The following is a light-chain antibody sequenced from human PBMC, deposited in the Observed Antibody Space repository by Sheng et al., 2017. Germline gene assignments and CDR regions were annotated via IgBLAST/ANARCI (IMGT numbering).Light chain of an antibody. Sequence: IQMTQSPSSLSASVGDRVTITCRASQVIRNDVSWYQQKPGKAPKLLIYGASSLQSGVSARFGGSGSGTDFTLTISSLQPEDFAIYYCLQDDSYPLTFGGGTKVEIK. V-gene: IGKV1-6*01. J-gene: IGKJ4*01. CDR2: GAS. CDR3: LQDDSYPLT. CDR1: QVIRND.